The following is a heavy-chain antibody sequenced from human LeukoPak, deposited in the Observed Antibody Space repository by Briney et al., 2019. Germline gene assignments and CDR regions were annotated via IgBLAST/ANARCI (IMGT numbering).Heavy chain of an antibody. CDR3: AKDNPRYNWNGGFDP. CDR1: GFTFSDYY. V-gene: IGHV3-23*01. Sequence: GGSLRLSCAASGFTFSDYYMSWVRQAPGKGLEWVSAISGSGGSTYYADSVKGRFTISRDNSKNTLYLQMNSLRAEDTAVYYCAKDNPRYNWNGGFDPWGQGTLVTVSS. D-gene: IGHD1-20*01. J-gene: IGHJ5*02. CDR2: ISGSGGST.